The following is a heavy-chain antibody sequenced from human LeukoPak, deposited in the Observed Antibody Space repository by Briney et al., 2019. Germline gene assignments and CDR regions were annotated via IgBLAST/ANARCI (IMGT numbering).Heavy chain of an antibody. J-gene: IGHJ4*02. D-gene: IGHD5-18*01. Sequence: GGSLRLSCAAYGFSFSNSWMTWVRQAPGKDLEWVASINPDGSEVSYVGSVKGRFTISRDNAKNSVYLQMSSLRAEETGVFYCARDRGYTSFDYWAQGALVAVSS. CDR3: ARDRGYTSFDY. CDR2: INPDGSEV. V-gene: IGHV3-7*01. CDR1: GFSFSNSW.